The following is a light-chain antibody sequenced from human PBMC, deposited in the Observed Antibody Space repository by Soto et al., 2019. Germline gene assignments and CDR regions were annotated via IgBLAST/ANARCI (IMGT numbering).Light chain of an antibody. V-gene: IGKV3-15*01. J-gene: IGKJ1*01. CDR1: QSVSSN. CDR3: QQYGNSRGT. CDR2: GAS. Sequence: DIVMTHSPATLPVSPGEIATLSCRASQSVSSNLAWYQQKPGQAPRFLIYGASTRATGIPARFSGSGSGTEFTLTISSLEPEDFAVYYCQQYGNSRGTFGQGTKVDIK.